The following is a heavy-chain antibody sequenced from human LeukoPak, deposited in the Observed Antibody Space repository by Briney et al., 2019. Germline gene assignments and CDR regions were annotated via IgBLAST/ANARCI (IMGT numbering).Heavy chain of an antibody. CDR3: ARDQSRTNWFDP. V-gene: IGHV4-34*09. CDR1: GGSFSGYY. Sequence: SETLSLTCAVYGGSFSGYYWSWIRQPPGKGLEWIGEINHSGSTNYNPSLKSRVTISIDTSKNQFSLKLSSVTAADTAVYYCARDQSRTNWFDPWGQGILVTVSS. D-gene: IGHD6-13*01. CDR2: INHSGST. J-gene: IGHJ5*02.